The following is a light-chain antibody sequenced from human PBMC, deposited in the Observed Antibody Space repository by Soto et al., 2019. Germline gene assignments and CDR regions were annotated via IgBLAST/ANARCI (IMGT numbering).Light chain of an antibody. J-gene: IGLJ1*01. V-gene: IGLV2-8*01. Sequence: QSVLTQPPSASGSPGQSVAISCTGTSSDVGGYNYVSWYQQHPGKAPKLMIYEVNKRPSGVPDRFSGSKSGNTASLTVSGLQAEDEADYYCCSYAGSSTPYVFGTGTKVTVL. CDR3: CSYAGSSTPYV. CDR1: SSDVGGYNY. CDR2: EVN.